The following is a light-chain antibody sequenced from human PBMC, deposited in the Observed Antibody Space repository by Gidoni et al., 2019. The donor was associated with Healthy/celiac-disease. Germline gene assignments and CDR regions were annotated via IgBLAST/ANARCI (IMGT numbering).Light chain of an antibody. Sequence: IVMTQSPAPLSVSPGERVTLSCRAGQSLSTSLAWYQQKPGQAPRLLIYSASTSATDIPARFSGSGSGTEFTITISSLQSEDFAVYYCQQYKNWPLTFGGGTKVEIK. J-gene: IGKJ4*01. CDR1: QSLSTS. V-gene: IGKV3-15*01. CDR3: QQYKNWPLT. CDR2: SAS.